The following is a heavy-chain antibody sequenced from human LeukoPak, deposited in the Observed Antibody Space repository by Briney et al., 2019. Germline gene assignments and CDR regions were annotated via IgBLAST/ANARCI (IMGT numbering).Heavy chain of an antibody. D-gene: IGHD6-13*01. CDR2: INPNSGGT. CDR1: GYTFTGYY. V-gene: IGHV1-2*02. J-gene: IGHJ6*03. Sequence: ASVKVSCKASGYTFTGYYMHWVRQAPGQGLEWMGWINPNSGGTNYAQKFQGRVTMTRDTSISTAYMELSRLRSDDTAVYYCAREFAIAAGVDNYYYYYYMDVWGKGTTVTVSS. CDR3: AREFAIAAGVDNYYYYYYMDV.